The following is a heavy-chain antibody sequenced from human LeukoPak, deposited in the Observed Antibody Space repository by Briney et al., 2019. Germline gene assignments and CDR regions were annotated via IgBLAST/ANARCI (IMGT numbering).Heavy chain of an antibody. CDR1: GFTFSSYA. Sequence: PGGSLRLSCAASGFTFSSYAMHWVRQAPGKGLEWVAVISYDGSNKYYADSVKGRFTISRDNSKNTLYLQMNSLRAEDTAVYHCARAGSITAAGYYHYYYYYMDVWGKGTTVTVSS. CDR2: ISYDGSNK. CDR3: ARAGSITAAGYYHYYYYYMDV. D-gene: IGHD6-13*01. J-gene: IGHJ6*03. V-gene: IGHV3-30*01.